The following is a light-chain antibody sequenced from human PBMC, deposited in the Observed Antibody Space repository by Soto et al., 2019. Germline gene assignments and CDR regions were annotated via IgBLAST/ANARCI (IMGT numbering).Light chain of an antibody. J-gene: IGKJ2*01. Sequence: ESVLTQSPGTLSLSPGERATLSCRARQSVSNAFFAWYQQKPGQAPRLLIYGISSRATGIPERFSGSGSGTDFTLTISRLEPEDFVVYFCQQYSTLPHTFGQGTKLEVK. CDR1: QSVSNAF. CDR2: GIS. CDR3: QQYSTLPHT. V-gene: IGKV3-20*01.